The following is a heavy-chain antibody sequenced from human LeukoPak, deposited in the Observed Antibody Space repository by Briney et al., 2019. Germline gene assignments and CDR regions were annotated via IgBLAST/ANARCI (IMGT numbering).Heavy chain of an antibody. J-gene: IGHJ4*02. Sequence: GGSLRLSCAASGFTFSDYAMNWVRQAPGKGLEWVSYISAGGGTTYYADSVKGRFTISRDNSNNTLYLQMSSLRADDTALYYCAKDVTTVGRGYWGQGTLVTVSS. CDR2: ISAGGGTT. CDR3: AKDVTTVGRGY. V-gene: IGHV3-23*01. D-gene: IGHD4-11*01. CDR1: GFTFSDYA.